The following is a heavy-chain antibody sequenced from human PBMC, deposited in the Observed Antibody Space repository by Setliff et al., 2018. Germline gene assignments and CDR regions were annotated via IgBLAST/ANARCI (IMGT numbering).Heavy chain of an antibody. Sequence: GGSLRLSCAASGFTFSTYYMHWVRQPPGKGLEWVSMISGSAQTTYYADSVKGRFTISRDNSKNTLYLQMNSLRAEDTAVYYCARSSLVGAISTWFDPWGQGTLVTVSS. CDR3: ARSSLVGAISTWFDP. V-gene: IGHV3-NL1*01. D-gene: IGHD1-26*01. J-gene: IGHJ5*02. CDR2: ISGSAQTT. CDR1: GFTFSTYY.